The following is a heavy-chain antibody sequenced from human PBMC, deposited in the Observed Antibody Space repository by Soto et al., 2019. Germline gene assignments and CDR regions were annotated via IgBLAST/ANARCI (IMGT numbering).Heavy chain of an antibody. D-gene: IGHD6-19*01. CDR1: GYTFTSYG. V-gene: IGHV1-18*01. CDR2: INSYTGNT. CDR3: AREPVAGIWFDP. Sequence: QVQLVQSGAEVKKPGASVKVSCKASGYTFTSYGISWVRQAPGQGLEWMGWINSYTGNTNYAQKLQGRVTMTTDTAPSTAYMALRSLRAAHTAVYYCAREPVAGIWFDPWGQGTLVTVSS. J-gene: IGHJ5*02.